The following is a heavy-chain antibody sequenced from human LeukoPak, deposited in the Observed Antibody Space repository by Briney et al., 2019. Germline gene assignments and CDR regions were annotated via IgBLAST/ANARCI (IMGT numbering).Heavy chain of an antibody. CDR3: ARLTRRDSSPHY. V-gene: IGHV3-21*01. CDR1: GFTFSSYS. J-gene: IGHJ4*02. D-gene: IGHD3-22*01. Sequence: PGGSLRLSCAASGFTFSSYSMSWVRQAPGKGLEWVSSISSSSSYIYYADSVKGRFTISRDNAKNSLYLQMNSLRAEDTAVYYCARLTRRDSSPHYWGQGTLVTVSS. CDR2: ISSSSSYI.